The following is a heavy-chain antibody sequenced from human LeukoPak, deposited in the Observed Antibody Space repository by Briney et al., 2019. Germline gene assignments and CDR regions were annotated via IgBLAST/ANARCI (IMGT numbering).Heavy chain of an antibody. CDR1: GFTFTSSP. CDR2: IVVGSGNT. V-gene: IGHV1-58*02. J-gene: IGHJ3*02. CDR3: ARDKGLPQAFDI. Sequence: SVKVSCRASGFTFTSSPMQWVRQARGQRREWIGWIVVGSGNTNYAQKFQERATFTRDMSTSTAYMELSSLRSEDTAVYYCARDKGLPQAFDIWGQGTMVTVSS. D-gene: IGHD5/OR15-5a*01.